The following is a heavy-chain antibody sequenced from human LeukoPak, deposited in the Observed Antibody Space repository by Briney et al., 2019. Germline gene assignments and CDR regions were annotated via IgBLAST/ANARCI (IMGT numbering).Heavy chain of an antibody. Sequence: ASVKVSCKASRYTVTSYDINWVRLATGQGLEWMGWMNPNSGNTGYAQKFQGRVTIIRNTSISTAYMELSSPRSEVTAVYYCARGSQYQLLCCDAFDIWGQGTMVTVSS. CDR1: RYTVTSYD. CDR3: ARGSQYQLLCCDAFDI. J-gene: IGHJ3*02. D-gene: IGHD2-2*01. CDR2: MNPNSGNT. V-gene: IGHV1-8*03.